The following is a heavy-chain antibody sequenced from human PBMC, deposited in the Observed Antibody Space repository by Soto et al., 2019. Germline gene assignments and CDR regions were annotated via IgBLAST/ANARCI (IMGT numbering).Heavy chain of an antibody. Sequence: SQTLSLTCAISGDSVSSNRAAWNWIRQSPSRGLEWLGRTYYRSKWYNDYAVSVKSRITINPDTSKNQFSLQLNSVTPEDTAVYYCARAWGFSSGWYGAFSYWGQGTLVTVSS. CDR2: TYYRSKWYN. J-gene: IGHJ4*02. V-gene: IGHV6-1*01. CDR3: ARAWGFSSGWYGAFSY. CDR1: GDSVSSNRAA. D-gene: IGHD6-19*01.